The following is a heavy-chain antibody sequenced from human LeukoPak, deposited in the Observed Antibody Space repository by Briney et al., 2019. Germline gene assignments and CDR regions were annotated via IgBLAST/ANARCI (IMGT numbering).Heavy chain of an antibody. CDR1: GFTFSGYT. V-gene: IGHV3-21*01. Sequence: GGSLRLSCAASGFTFSGYTMNWVRQPPGKGLEWVSSISGSSSKIYYADPVKGRFTISRDNAKDSLYLQMNSLRADDTAVYYCARDAYGDYGFDYWGQGILVTVSS. D-gene: IGHD4-17*01. CDR2: ISGSSSKI. CDR3: ARDAYGDYGFDY. J-gene: IGHJ4*02.